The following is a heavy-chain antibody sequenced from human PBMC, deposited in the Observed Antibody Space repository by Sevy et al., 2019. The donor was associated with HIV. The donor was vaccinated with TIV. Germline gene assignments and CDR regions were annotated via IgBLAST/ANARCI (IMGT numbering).Heavy chain of an antibody. CDR3: ARDLREPSRGVTRLGDAFDI. V-gene: IGHV4-30-4*01. CDR2: IYYSGST. CDR1: GGSISSGDYY. Sequence: SETLSLTCTVSGGSISSGDYYWSWIRQPPGKGLEWIGYIYYSGSTHYNPSLKSRVTISVDTSKNKFSLKLSSVTAADTAVYYCARDLREPSRGVTRLGDAFDIWGQGTMVTVSS. J-gene: IGHJ3*02. D-gene: IGHD1-26*01.